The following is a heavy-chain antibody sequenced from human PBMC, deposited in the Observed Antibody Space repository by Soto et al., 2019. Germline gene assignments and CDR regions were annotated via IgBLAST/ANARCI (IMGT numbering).Heavy chain of an antibody. Sequence: EVQLSESGGGLEQPGGSVRLSCAASGFTFSNYAMSWVRQAPGKGLGWVSAISVSGVDAYFADSVKGRFAISRDNSENTHYLHMNRLRPGDTAVYFCAKAGDLYDHRGSSFDSWGQGTLVAVSS. J-gene: IGHJ4*02. V-gene: IGHV3-23*01. CDR1: GFTFSNYA. D-gene: IGHD3-22*01. CDR3: AKAGDLYDHRGSSFDS. CDR2: ISVSGVDA.